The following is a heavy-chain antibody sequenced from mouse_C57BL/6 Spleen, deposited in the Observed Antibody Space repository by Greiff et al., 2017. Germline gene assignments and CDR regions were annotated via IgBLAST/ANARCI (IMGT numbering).Heavy chain of an antibody. CDR2: INPNNGGT. Sequence: EVQLQESGPELVKPGASVKIPCKASGYTFTDYNMDWVKQSHGKSLEWIGDINPNNGGTIYNQKFKGKATLTVDKSSSTAYMELRSLTSEDTAVYYCARSDDGYYSYWGQGTLVTVSA. CDR3: ARSDDGYYSY. D-gene: IGHD2-3*01. CDR1: GYTFTDYN. V-gene: IGHV1-18*01. J-gene: IGHJ3*01.